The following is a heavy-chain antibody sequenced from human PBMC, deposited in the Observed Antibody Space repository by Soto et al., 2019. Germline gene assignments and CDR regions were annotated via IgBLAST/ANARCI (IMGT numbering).Heavy chain of an antibody. D-gene: IGHD6-13*01. CDR2: IWYDGSNK. CDR1: GFTFSSYG. CDR3: ARDGGAAAVSEYYYYGMDV. Sequence: PGGSLRLSCAASGFTFSSYGMHWVRQAPGKGLEWVAVIWYDGSNKYYADSVKGRFTISRDNSKNTLYLQMNSLRAEDTAVYYCARDGGAAAVSEYYYYGMDVWGQGTTVTVSS. V-gene: IGHV3-33*01. J-gene: IGHJ6*02.